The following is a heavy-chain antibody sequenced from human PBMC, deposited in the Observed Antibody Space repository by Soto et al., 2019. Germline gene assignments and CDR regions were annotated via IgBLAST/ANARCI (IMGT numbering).Heavy chain of an antibody. CDR2: ISGSAGST. CDR1: GFAFSSYA. J-gene: IGHJ3*02. CDR3: AKDFITGTSLKAFDI. Sequence: GGSLRLSCAASGFAFSSYAMVWVSQAPGKGLEWVSGISGSAGSTYYADSVRGRFTISRDNSKNTLYLQMNSLRAEDTALYYCAKDFITGTSLKAFDIWGQGTMGTVSS. V-gene: IGHV3-23*01. D-gene: IGHD1-7*01.